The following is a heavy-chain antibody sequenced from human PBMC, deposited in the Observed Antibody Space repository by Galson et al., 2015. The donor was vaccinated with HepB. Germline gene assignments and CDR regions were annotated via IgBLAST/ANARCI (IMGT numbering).Heavy chain of an antibody. CDR1: GFTFTNAW. D-gene: IGHD2-2*01. CDR2: IKSKSQGATT. V-gene: IGHV3-15*01. J-gene: IGHJ3*02. CDR3: IVGFCSVTSCHWDDAFDI. Sequence: SLRLSCAASGFTFTNAWMTWVRQAPGKGPEWVGRIKSKSQGATTDYAGTVKGRFTISRDDSKNTLYLQMNSLKTEDTAVYYCIVGFCSVTSCHWDDAFDIWGQGTMVTVSS.